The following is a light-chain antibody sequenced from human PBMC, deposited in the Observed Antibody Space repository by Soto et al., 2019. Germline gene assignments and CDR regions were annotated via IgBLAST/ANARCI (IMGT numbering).Light chain of an antibody. J-gene: IGKJ1*01. CDR3: QQYNSFWT. Sequence: DIPMTQSPSTLSASVGDRVTITCRASQSISSWLAWYQQKPGKAPKLLIYDTSYLESGVPSRFSGSGSGTEFTLTISSLQPDDLATYYCQQYNSFWTFGQGTKVEI. CDR2: DTS. V-gene: IGKV1-5*01. CDR1: QSISSW.